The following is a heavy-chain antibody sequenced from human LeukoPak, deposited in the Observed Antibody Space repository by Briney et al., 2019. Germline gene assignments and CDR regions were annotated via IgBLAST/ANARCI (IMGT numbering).Heavy chain of an antibody. Sequence: GGSLRLSCAASAFTFSDYYMSWIRQAPGKGLEWVSSISSSGSTINYADPVKGRFTISRDNAKNSLYLQMNSLRSEDTAVYYCARDLTTVTTWGVPWYFDLWGRGTLVTVSS. V-gene: IGHV3-11*01. J-gene: IGHJ2*01. CDR1: AFTFSDYY. D-gene: IGHD4-11*01. CDR2: ISSSGSTI. CDR3: ARDLTTVTTWGVPWYFDL.